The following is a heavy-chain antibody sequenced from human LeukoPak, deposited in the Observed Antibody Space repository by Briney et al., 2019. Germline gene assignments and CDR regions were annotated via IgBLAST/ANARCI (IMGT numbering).Heavy chain of an antibody. J-gene: IGHJ4*02. CDR1: GYIFSGYY. D-gene: IGHD6-6*01. CDR2: INPNSGGT. Sequence: GASVNVSCKASGYIFSGYYIHWVRQAPGQGLEWMGWINPNSGGTNYPHTFQGRVTMTRDTSISTAYMELSRLRSDDTAVYYCAREVEYSSSSFDYWGQGTLVTVSS. V-gene: IGHV1-2*02. CDR3: AREVEYSSSSFDY.